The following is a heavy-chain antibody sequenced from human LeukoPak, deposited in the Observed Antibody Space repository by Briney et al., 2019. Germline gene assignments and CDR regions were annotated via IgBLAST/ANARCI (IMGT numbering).Heavy chain of an antibody. CDR3: AIAGAGKPAYVCDC. J-gene: IGHJ4*02. Sequence: GGSLRLSCAASGFTVSSNYMSRVRQAPGKGLEWVSVIYSGGSTYYADSVKGRFTISRDNSKNTLYLQMNSLRAEDTAGDYCAIAGAGKPAYVCDCWGQGTRVTVSS. CDR1: GFTVSSNY. CDR2: IYSGGST. D-gene: IGHD1-1*01. V-gene: IGHV3-66*01.